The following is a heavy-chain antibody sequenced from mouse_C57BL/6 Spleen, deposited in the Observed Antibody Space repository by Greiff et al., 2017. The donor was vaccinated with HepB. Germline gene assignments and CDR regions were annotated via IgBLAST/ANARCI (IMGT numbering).Heavy chain of an antibody. J-gene: IGHJ4*01. V-gene: IGHV2-9*01. CDR3: ARSNWDPLYYAMDY. CDR1: GFSLTSYG. CDR2: IWGGGST. D-gene: IGHD4-1*01. Sequence: VQVVESGPGLVAPSQSLSITCTVSGFSLTSYGVDWVRQPPGKGLEWLGVIWGGGSTNYNSALMSRLSISKDNSKSQVFLKMNSLQTDDTAMYYCARSNWDPLYYAMDYWGQGTSVTVSS.